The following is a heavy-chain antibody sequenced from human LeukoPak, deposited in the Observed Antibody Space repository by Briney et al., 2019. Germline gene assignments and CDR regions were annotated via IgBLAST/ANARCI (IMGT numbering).Heavy chain of an antibody. V-gene: IGHV3-48*03. Sequence: GGSLRLSCAGSGFPFSSYEMNWLRQAPGKGLEWVSHIDSSGVTIYYGDSVKGRFTISRDNAKNSIYLQMDSLRVEDTAIYYCARDSVGDLLDYWGQGTPVTVSS. CDR2: IDSSGVTI. J-gene: IGHJ4*02. D-gene: IGHD4-17*01. CDR3: ARDSVGDLLDY. CDR1: GFPFSSYE.